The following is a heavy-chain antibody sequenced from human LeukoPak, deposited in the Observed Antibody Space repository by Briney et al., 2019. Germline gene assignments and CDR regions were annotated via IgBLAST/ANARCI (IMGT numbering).Heavy chain of an antibody. Sequence: PGGSLRLSCAASGFTFSSHSMNWVRQAPGKGLEWVSSISSSSSYIYYADSVKGRFTISRDNAKNSLYLQMNSLRAEDTVVYYCARLGGRIDYWGQGTLVTVSS. CDR2: ISSSSSYI. CDR3: ARLGGRIDY. CDR1: GFTFSSHS. J-gene: IGHJ4*02. D-gene: IGHD3-16*01. V-gene: IGHV3-21*01.